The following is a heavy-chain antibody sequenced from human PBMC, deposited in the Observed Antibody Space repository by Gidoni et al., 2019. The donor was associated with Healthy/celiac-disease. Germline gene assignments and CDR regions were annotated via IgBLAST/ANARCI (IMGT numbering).Heavy chain of an antibody. CDR2: ISSSGSTI. J-gene: IGHJ4*02. CDR1: GFTFSDYY. CDR3: AREGDDVDTAMVTWTAPDY. V-gene: IGHV3-11*01. D-gene: IGHD5-18*01. Sequence: QVQLVESGGGLVKPGGSLRLSCPASGFTFSDYYMSWIRQAPGKGLEWVSYISSSGSTIYYADSVKGRFTISRDNAKNSLYLQMNSLRAEDTAVYYCAREGDDVDTAMVTWTAPDYWGQGTLVTVSS.